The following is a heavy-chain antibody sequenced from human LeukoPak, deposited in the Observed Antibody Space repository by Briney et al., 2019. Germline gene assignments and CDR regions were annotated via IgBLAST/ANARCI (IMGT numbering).Heavy chain of an antibody. J-gene: IGHJ6*02. D-gene: IGHD3-16*01. V-gene: IGHV1-18*01. CDR1: GYTFTSYG. Sequence: ASVKVSCKASGYTFTSYGISWVRQAPGQGLEWMGWISAYNGNTNYAQKLKGRVTMTTDTSTSTAYMELRSLRSDDTAVYYCARDLPRFETYYYYYGMDVWGPGTTVTVSS. CDR3: ARDLPRFETYYYYYGMDV. CDR2: ISAYNGNT.